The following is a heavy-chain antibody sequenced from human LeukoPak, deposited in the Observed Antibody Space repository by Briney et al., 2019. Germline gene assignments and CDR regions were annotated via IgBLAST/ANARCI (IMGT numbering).Heavy chain of an antibody. J-gene: IGHJ4*02. V-gene: IGHV4-31*03. D-gene: IGHD1-1*01. CDR3: ARSLGTLAKPQDYFDY. CDR2: IYYSGST. CDR1: GGSISSGGYY. Sequence: SETLSLTCTVSGGSISSGGYYWSWIRQHPGKGLEWIGYIYYSGSTYYNPSLKSRVTISVDTSKNQFSLKLSSVTAADTAVYYCARSLGTLAKPQDYFDYWGRGTLVTVPS.